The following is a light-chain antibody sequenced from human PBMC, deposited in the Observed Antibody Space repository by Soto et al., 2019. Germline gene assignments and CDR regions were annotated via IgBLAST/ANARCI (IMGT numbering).Light chain of an antibody. Sequence: DIQVTQSPSTLSASVGDRVTITCRASQSISIWLAWYQQKPGKAPNLLIYKASSLESGFPSRFSGSGSGTEFTLTISSLQPDDSATYYCQQYKSYPWTFGQGTKVEIK. V-gene: IGKV1-5*03. CDR1: QSISIW. CDR2: KAS. CDR3: QQYKSYPWT. J-gene: IGKJ1*01.